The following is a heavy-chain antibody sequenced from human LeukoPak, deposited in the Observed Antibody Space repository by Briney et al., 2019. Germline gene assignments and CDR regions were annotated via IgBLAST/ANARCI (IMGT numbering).Heavy chain of an antibody. CDR3: ARYTVPGSLASPHDAFDI. CDR2: IYYSGST. Sequence: SETLSLTCTVSGGSISSSSYYWGWIRQPPGKGLEWIGSIYYSGSTYYNPSLKSRVTISVDTSKNQFSLMLSSVTAADTAVYYCARYTVPGSLASPHDAFDIWGQGTMVTVSS. V-gene: IGHV4-39*01. CDR1: GGSISSSSYY. J-gene: IGHJ3*02. D-gene: IGHD2-2*01.